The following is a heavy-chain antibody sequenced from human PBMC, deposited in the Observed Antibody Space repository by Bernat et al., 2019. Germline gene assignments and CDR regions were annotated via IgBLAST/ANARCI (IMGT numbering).Heavy chain of an antibody. Sequence: EVQLVESGGGLVKPGGSLRLSCAASGFTFSNAWMSWVRQAPGKGLEWVGRIKSKTDGGTTDYAAPVKGRFTISRDDSKNTLYLQMNSLKTEDTAVYYCTTTYYYDSSGYYFPWYFDYWGQGTLVTVSS. D-gene: IGHD3-22*01. CDR1: GFTFSNAW. J-gene: IGHJ4*02. V-gene: IGHV3-15*01. CDR2: IKSKTDGGTT. CDR3: TTTYYYDSSGYYFPWYFDY.